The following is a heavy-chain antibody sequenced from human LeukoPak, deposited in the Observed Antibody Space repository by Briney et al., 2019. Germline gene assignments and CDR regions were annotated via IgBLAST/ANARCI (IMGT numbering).Heavy chain of an antibody. J-gene: IGHJ3*02. D-gene: IGHD3-22*01. Sequence: PSETLSLTCTVSGGSISSYYWSWIRQPPGKGLEWIGYIYYSGGTNYNPSLKSRVTISVDTSKNQFSLKLSSVTAADTAVYYCARSAYYYDSSGYYSAFDIWGQGTMVTVSS. CDR2: IYYSGGT. CDR3: ARSAYYYDSSGYYSAFDI. V-gene: IGHV4-59*01. CDR1: GGSISSYY.